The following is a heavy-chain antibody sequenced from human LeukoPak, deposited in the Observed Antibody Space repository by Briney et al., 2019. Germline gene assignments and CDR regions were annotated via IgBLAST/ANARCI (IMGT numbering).Heavy chain of an antibody. J-gene: IGHJ4*02. D-gene: IGHD4-17*01. CDR2: IYHSGST. Sequence: SGTLSLTCAVSGGSISSSYWWSWVRQPPGKGLEWIGEIYHSGSTNYNPSLKSRVTISVDTSKNEFSLKLSSVTAADTAVYYCARDNIATVTKFDYWGQGTLVTVSS. CDR3: ARDNIATVTKFDY. CDR1: GGSISSSYW. V-gene: IGHV4-4*02.